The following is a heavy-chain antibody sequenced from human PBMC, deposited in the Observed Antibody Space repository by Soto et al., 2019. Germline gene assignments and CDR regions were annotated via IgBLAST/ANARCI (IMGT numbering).Heavy chain of an antibody. V-gene: IGHV4-61*01. CDR3: ARAKIGYSSSWHYYYYGMDV. CDR2: IYYSGST. Sequence: QVQLQESGPGLVKPSETLSLTCTVSGGSVSSGSYYWSWIRQPPGKGLEWIGYIYYSGSTNYNPALQSRVTLSVDTSKNQFSLKLSSVTAADPAVYYCARAKIGYSSSWHYYYYGMDVWGQGTTVTVSS. D-gene: IGHD6-13*01. CDR1: GGSVSSGSYY. J-gene: IGHJ6*02.